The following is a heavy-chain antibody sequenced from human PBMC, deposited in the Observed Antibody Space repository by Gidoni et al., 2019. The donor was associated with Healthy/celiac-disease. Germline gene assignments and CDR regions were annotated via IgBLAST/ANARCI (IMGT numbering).Heavy chain of an antibody. V-gene: IGHV3-15*01. Sequence: EVQLVESGGGLVKPGGSLRLSCAASGFTFSNAWMSWVRQAPGTGLEWVGRIKSKTYGGTTDYAAPVKGRFTISRDDSKNTLYLQMNSLKTEDTAVYYCTTDDYGDYGGGWFDPWGQGTLVTVSS. J-gene: IGHJ5*02. CDR2: IKSKTYGGTT. D-gene: IGHD4-17*01. CDR1: GFTFSNAW. CDR3: TTDDYGDYGGGWFDP.